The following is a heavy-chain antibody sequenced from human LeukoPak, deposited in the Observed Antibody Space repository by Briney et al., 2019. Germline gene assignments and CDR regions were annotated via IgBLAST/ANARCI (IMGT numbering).Heavy chain of an antibody. Sequence: GASVKVSCKASGYTFTSYDINWVRQATGQGLEWMGWMNPNSGNTGYAQKFQGRVTMTRSTSISTAYMELSSLRSEDTAVYYCARSSSGYYGVGYWGQGTLVTVSS. CDR2: MNPNSGNT. CDR1: GYTFTSYD. D-gene: IGHD3-3*01. J-gene: IGHJ4*02. V-gene: IGHV1-8*01. CDR3: ARSSSGYYGVGY.